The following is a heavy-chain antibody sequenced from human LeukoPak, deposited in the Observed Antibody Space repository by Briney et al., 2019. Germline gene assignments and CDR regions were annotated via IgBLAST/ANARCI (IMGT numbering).Heavy chain of an antibody. D-gene: IGHD5/OR15-5a*01. CDR2: INHSGST. Sequence: PSETLSLTCAVYGGSFSGYYWSWIRQPPGKGLEWIGEINHSGSTNCNPSLKSRVTISVDTSKNQFSPKLSSVTAADTAVYYCARGLRRIPIVFGGQGTLVTVSS. CDR1: GGSFSGYY. J-gene: IGHJ4*02. CDR3: ARGLRRIPIVF. V-gene: IGHV4-34*01.